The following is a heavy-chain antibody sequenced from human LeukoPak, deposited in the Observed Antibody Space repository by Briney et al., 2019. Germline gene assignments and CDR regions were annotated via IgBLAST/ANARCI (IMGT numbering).Heavy chain of an antibody. V-gene: IGHV3-30*18. CDR2: ISSDGNDK. Sequence: GGSLRLSCAASGVTFSSYGMHWVRQAPGKGLEWVALISSDGNDKLYGDSVKGRFTISRDDSKSTLYLQMNSLRAEDTAVYYCAKITRGSGSPTVYYYGMDVWGQGTTVTVSS. D-gene: IGHD3-10*01. J-gene: IGHJ6*02. CDR3: AKITRGSGSPTVYYYGMDV. CDR1: GVTFSSYG.